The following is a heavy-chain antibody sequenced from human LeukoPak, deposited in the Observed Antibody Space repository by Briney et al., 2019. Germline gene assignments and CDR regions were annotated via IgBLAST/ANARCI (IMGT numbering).Heavy chain of an antibody. D-gene: IGHD5-12*01. CDR1: GFTFSDHA. Sequence: GGSLRLSCATSGFTFSDHALHWVRQAPGKGLQYVSAISRNGTRTFYADSVKDRFTISRDESTKTLYLQMGSLRVEDMGVYYCVRDSFYTGYDRGFGYWGQGTLVTVSS. CDR3: VRDSFYTGYDRGFGY. V-gene: IGHV3-64*02. J-gene: IGHJ4*02. CDR2: ISRNGTRT.